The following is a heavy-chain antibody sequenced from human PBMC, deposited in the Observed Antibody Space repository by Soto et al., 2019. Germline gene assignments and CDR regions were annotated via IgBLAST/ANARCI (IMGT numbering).Heavy chain of an antibody. Sequence: LRLSCAASGFTFSSFEMNWVRQTPRKGLEWPSYISSGGSTIYYADSVKGRFTTSRDNARDSLFLQMNSLRAEDTAVYYCVKQQILRRGFFDFWGQGTLVTVSS. CDR2: ISSGGSTI. CDR1: GFTFSSFE. V-gene: IGHV3-48*03. J-gene: IGHJ4*02. CDR3: VKQQILRRGFFDF. D-gene: IGHD3-3*01.